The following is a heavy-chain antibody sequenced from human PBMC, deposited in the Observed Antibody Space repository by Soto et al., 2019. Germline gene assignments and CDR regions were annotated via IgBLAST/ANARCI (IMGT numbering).Heavy chain of an antibody. J-gene: IGHJ4*02. CDR1: GYSFTSYW. V-gene: IGHV5-51*01. Sequence: GESLKISCKGSGYSFTSYWIGWVRQMPGKGLEWMGIIYPGDSDTRYSPSFQGQVTISADKSISTAYLQWSSLKASDTAMYYCARPINPYYYDSSGYSGFDYWGQGTLVTVSS. CDR2: IYPGDSDT. D-gene: IGHD3-22*01. CDR3: ARPINPYYYDSSGYSGFDY.